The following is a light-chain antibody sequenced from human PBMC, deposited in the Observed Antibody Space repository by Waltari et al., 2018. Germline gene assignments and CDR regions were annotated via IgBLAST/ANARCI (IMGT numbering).Light chain of an antibody. V-gene: IGLV1-44*01. Sequence: QSVLTQPPSASGTPGQRVTISCSGSSSNIGSNTVAWYEQFPGMAPRLLIYSNNWRPSGCPDRFSGSKSGSSASLTIIGLHFEYEADYYCATWDDSLNGRVFGGGTKLTVL. CDR3: ATWDDSLNGRV. J-gene: IGLJ3*02. CDR2: SNN. CDR1: SSNIGSNT.